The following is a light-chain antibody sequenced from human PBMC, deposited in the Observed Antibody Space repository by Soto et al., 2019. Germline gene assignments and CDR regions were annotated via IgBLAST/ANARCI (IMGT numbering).Light chain of an antibody. Sequence: QSVLPQPASGSGSPGQAITISSTGTSSDVGGYNYVSWYQQHPGKAPKFMIYDVSNRPSGVSTRFSGSKSGNTASLTISGLQAEDEADYYCNSYTTSNTRQIVFGTGTKVTVL. CDR3: NSYTTSNTRQIV. V-gene: IGLV2-14*01. CDR1: SSDVGGYNY. CDR2: DVS. J-gene: IGLJ1*01.